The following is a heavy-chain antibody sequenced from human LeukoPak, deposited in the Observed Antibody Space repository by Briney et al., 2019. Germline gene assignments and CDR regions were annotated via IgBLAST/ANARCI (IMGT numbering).Heavy chain of an antibody. D-gene: IGHD3-22*01. CDR3: AREISGYSDY. Sequence: ASVKVSCKASGYTFTGYHMHWVRQAPGQGLEWMGWINANSGDTKYAQKFQGRVTMTRDTSSSTAYMELSRLRSDDTAMYYCAREISGYSDYWGQGTLVTVSS. V-gene: IGHV1-2*02. CDR2: INANSGDT. J-gene: IGHJ4*02. CDR1: GYTFTGYH.